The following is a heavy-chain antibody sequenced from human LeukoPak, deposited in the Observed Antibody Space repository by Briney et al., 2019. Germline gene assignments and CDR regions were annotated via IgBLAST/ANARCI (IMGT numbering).Heavy chain of an antibody. D-gene: IGHD6-13*01. CDR1: VYRFTSYW. Sequence: GESLKISCKGSVYRFTSYWIGWVRQMPGRDLERMGFIYPHDSETRDSPSLQGQLTFTADKTISTAYPQWSSLTASDTAMYYCASPGIAAVWGQGTLVTVSP. V-gene: IGHV5-51*03. CDR2: IYPHDSET. CDR3: ASPGIAAV. J-gene: IGHJ1*01.